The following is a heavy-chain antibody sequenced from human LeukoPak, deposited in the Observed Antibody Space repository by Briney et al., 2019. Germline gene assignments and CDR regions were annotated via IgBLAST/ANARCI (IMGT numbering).Heavy chain of an antibody. V-gene: IGHV4-30-2*01. Sequence: SQTLSLTCTVSGGSISSGGYYWSWIRQPPGKDLEWIGYIYHSGSTYYNPSLKSRVTISVDRSKNQFSLKLSSVTAADTAVYYCARAVGYSSSWYYDYWGQGTLVTVSS. CDR2: IYHSGST. CDR3: ARAVGYSSSWYYDY. CDR1: GGSISSGGYY. D-gene: IGHD6-13*01. J-gene: IGHJ4*02.